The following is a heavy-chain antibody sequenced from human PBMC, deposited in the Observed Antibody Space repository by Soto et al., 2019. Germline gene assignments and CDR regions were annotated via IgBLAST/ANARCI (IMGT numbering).Heavy chain of an antibody. CDR1: CASITSYNY. D-gene: IGHD3-22*01. CDR2: IIYSXDF. Sequence: XXTLSLTCNVSCASITSYNYWRWFRQPPGKGLEWIGXIIYSXDFMYNKSLQXXLTLFVDXXKNQFSLKMSSVTAADTAVYYCVRHAQWIVRAYWGQESLVTVSS. V-gene: IGHV4-39*01. CDR3: VRHAQWIVRAY. J-gene: IGHJ4*02.